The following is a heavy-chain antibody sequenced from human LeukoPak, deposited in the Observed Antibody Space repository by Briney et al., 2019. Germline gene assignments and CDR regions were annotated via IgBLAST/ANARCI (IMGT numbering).Heavy chain of an antibody. CDR2: IYWNDDK. D-gene: IGHD3-3*01. CDR3: AHSLYDFWSGYYPRFDY. Sequence: SGPTLVKPTQTLTLTCTFSGFSLSTSGVGVGWIRQPPGKALEWLALIYWNDDKRYSPSLKSRLTITKDTSKNQVVLTMTNMDPVDTATYYCAHSLYDFWSGYYPRFDYWGQGTLVTVSS. CDR1: GFSLSTSGVG. V-gene: IGHV2-5*01. J-gene: IGHJ4*02.